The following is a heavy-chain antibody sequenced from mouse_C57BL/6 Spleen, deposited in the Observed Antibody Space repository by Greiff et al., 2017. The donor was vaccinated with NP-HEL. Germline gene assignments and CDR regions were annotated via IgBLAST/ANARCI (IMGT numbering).Heavy chain of an antibody. V-gene: IGHV1-74*01. CDR3: ALLTTVVATDY. CDR2: IHPSDSDT. D-gene: IGHD1-1*01. J-gene: IGHJ2*01. Sequence: VQLQQPGAELVKPGASVKVSCKASGYTFTSYWMHWVKQRPGQGLEWIGRIHPSDSDTNYNQKFKGKATLTVDKSASTAYMQLSSLTSEDSAVYYCALLTTVVATDYWGQGTTLTVSS. CDR1: GYTFTSYW.